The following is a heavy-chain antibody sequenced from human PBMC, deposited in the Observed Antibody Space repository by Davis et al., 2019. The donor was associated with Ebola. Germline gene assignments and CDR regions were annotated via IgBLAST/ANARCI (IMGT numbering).Heavy chain of an antibody. V-gene: IGHV4-59*11. CDR2: IYYSGST. CDR1: GGSLSGHY. J-gene: IGHJ6*02. D-gene: IGHD3-3*01. Sequence: SETLSLTCDVSGGSLSGHYWSWIRQPPGKGLEWIGYIYYSGSTNYNPSLKSRVTISVDTSKNQFSLKLSSVTAADTAVYYCARGAGRFSSYYGMNVWGQGTTVTVSS. CDR3: ARGAGRFSSYYGMNV.